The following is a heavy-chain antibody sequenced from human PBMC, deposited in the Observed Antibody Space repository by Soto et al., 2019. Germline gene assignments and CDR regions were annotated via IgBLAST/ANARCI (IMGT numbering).Heavy chain of an antibody. CDR3: ARVVWTGTLYYFDY. CDR2: VSPGSTYI. CDR1: GFTFSSDT. V-gene: IGHV3-21*01. D-gene: IGHD1-1*01. J-gene: IGHJ4*02. Sequence: GGSLRLSCAASGFTFSSDTFTWVRQAPGKGLEWVSSVSPGSTYIHYQDSLKGRFTISRDYAKNSVHLQMNSLRAEDTAVYYCARVVWTGTLYYFDYWGQGTLVTVSS.